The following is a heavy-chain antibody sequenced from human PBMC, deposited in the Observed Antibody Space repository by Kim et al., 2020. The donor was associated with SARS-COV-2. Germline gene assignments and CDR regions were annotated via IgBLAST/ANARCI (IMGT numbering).Heavy chain of an antibody. J-gene: IGHJ5*02. CDR1: GGSISSSSYY. CDR2: IYYSGST. D-gene: IGHD4-4*01. CDR3: ARHLHHNWFDP. V-gene: IGHV4-39*01. Sequence: SETLSLTCTVSGGSISSSSYYWGWIRQPPGKGLEWIGSIYYSGSTYYNPSLKSRVTISVDTSKNQFSLKLSSVTAADTAVYYCARHLHHNWFDPWGQGTLVTVSS.